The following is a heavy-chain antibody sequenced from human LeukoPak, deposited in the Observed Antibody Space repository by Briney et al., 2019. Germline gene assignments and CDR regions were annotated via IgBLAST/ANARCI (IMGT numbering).Heavy chain of an antibody. CDR3: ASSGYDSSGYSFYY. J-gene: IGHJ4*02. Sequence: SETLSLTCAVYGGSFSGYYWSWIRQPPGKGLEWIGEINHSGSTNYNPSLKSRVTISVDTSKNQFSLKLSSVTAADTAVYYCASSGYDSSGYSFYYWGQGTLVTVSS. CDR1: GGSFSGYY. V-gene: IGHV4-34*01. CDR2: INHSGST. D-gene: IGHD3-22*01.